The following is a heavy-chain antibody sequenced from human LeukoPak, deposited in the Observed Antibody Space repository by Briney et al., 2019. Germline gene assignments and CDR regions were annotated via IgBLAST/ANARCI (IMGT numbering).Heavy chain of an antibody. Sequence: GGSLRLYCVASGFTFSNAWMSWVRQAPGKGLEWVGHIKSKTDGETTGYAAPVKGRFTISRDDSKNTLYLQMNSLTTDHTAVYYCTHTTQDYDFWSGRKNGAFDIWGQGTLVTVSS. CDR3: THTTQDYDFWSGRKNGAFDI. J-gene: IGHJ3*02. CDR2: IKSKTDGETT. CDR1: GFTFSNAW. V-gene: IGHV3-15*01. D-gene: IGHD3-3*01.